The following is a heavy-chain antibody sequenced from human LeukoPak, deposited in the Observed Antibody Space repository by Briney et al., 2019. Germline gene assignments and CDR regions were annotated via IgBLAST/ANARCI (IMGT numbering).Heavy chain of an antibody. CDR1: GGTFSSYA. V-gene: IGHV1-69*13. CDR2: IIPIFGTA. Sequence: ASVKVSCKASGGTFSSYAISWVRQAPGQGLEWMGGIIPIFGTANYAQKFQGRVTITADESTSTAYMELSSLRSEDTAVYYCARDAYSSGWNYYFDYWGQGTLVTVSS. D-gene: IGHD6-19*01. CDR3: ARDAYSSGWNYYFDY. J-gene: IGHJ4*02.